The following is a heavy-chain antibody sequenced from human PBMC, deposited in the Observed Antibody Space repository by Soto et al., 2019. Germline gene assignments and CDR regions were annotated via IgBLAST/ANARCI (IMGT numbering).Heavy chain of an antibody. V-gene: IGHV4-59*01. CDR3: AGSYDSSGYYWVSFDY. D-gene: IGHD3-22*01. J-gene: IGHJ4*02. Sequence: SETLSLTCTFSGCSISSYYWSWIRQPPGKGLEWIGYIYYSGSTNYNPSLKSRVTISVDTSKNQFSLKLSSVTAADTAVYYCAGSYDSSGYYWVSFDYWGQGTLVTVSS. CDR1: GCSISSYY. CDR2: IYYSGST.